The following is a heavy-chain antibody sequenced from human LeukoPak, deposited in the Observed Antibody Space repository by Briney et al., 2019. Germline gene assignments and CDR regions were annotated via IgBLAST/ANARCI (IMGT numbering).Heavy chain of an antibody. D-gene: IGHD5-12*01. V-gene: IGHV3-30*04. CDR3: ASGMASGYDLYY. CDR1: GFTFSSYA. CDR2: ISFGGSNK. J-gene: IGHJ4*02. Sequence: GGSLRLSCAASGFTFSSYAMHWVRQAPGKGLEWVAVISFGGSNKYYADSVKGRFTISRDNSKNTLYLQMNSLRAEDTAVYYCASGMASGYDLYYWGQGTLVTVSS.